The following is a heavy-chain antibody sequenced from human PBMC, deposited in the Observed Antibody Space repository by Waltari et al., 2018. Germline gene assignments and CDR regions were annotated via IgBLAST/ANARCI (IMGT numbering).Heavy chain of an antibody. CDR2: ISGSGGST. J-gene: IGHJ5*02. CDR3: AKVVVVVAATVGWFDP. Sequence: EVQLLESGGGLVQPGGSLRLSCAAAGFTFSSYAMSWVRQAPGKGLEWVSAISGSGGSTYYADSLKGRFTISRDNSKNTLYLQINSLRAEDTAVYYCAKVVVVVAATVGWFDPWGQGTLVTVSS. CDR1: GFTFSSYA. V-gene: IGHV3-23*01. D-gene: IGHD2-15*01.